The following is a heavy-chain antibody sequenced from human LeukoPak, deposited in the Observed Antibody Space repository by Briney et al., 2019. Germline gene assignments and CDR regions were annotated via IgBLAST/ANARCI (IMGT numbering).Heavy chain of an antibody. Sequence: ASVKVSCKASGGTFSSYAISWVRQAPGQGLEWMGRIIPIPGIANYAQKFQGRVTITADKSTSTAYMELSSLRSEDTAVYYCARGRGSSAGAFDIWGQGTMVTVSS. D-gene: IGHD6-19*01. CDR2: IIPIPGIA. CDR3: ARGRGSSAGAFDI. V-gene: IGHV1-69*04. CDR1: GGTFSSYA. J-gene: IGHJ3*02.